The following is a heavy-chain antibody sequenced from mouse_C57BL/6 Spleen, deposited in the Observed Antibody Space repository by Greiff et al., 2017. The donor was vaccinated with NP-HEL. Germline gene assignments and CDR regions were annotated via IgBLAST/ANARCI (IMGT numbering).Heavy chain of an antibody. CDR2: ISSGSITI. V-gene: IGHV5-17*01. CDR3: AREDYDGLYYAMDY. CDR1: GFTFSDYG. Sequence: EVQGVESGGGLVKPGGSLKLSCAASGFTFSDYGMHWVRQAPEKGLEWVAYISSGSITIYYADTVKGRFTISRDNAKNTLFLQMTSLRSEDTAMYYCAREDYDGLYYAMDYWGQGTSVTVSS. D-gene: IGHD2-4*01. J-gene: IGHJ4*01.